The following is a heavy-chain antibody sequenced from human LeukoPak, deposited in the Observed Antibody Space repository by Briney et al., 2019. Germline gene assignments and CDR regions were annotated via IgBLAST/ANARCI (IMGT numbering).Heavy chain of an antibody. J-gene: IGHJ4*02. V-gene: IGHV3-48*04. CDR2: ISSTSSAI. CDR3: ARVIGSYGDSAY. Sequence: GGSLRLSCAASGFTFSSYSMNWVRQAPGKGLEWVSYISSTSSAIYYADSMKGRFTISRDNAKNSLYLQMNSLRAEDTAVYYCARVIGSYGDSAYWGQGTLVTVSS. CDR1: GFTFSSYS. D-gene: IGHD1-26*01.